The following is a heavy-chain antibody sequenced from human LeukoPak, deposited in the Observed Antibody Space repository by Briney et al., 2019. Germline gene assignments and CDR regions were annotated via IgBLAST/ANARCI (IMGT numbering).Heavy chain of an antibody. CDR2: ISGSGGHT. V-gene: IGHV3-23*01. Sequence: GSLRLSCAASGITFTSHAMSWVRQAPGKGLEWVSFISGSGGHTYYGDSVKGRFTISRDNSKSTLYLQMNSLRAEDTAVYYCAKGGVATMRDGYNYYYYYMEVWGRGTTVTVSS. CDR3: AKGGVATMRDGYNYYYYYMEV. CDR1: GITFTSHA. D-gene: IGHD5-24*01. J-gene: IGHJ6*03.